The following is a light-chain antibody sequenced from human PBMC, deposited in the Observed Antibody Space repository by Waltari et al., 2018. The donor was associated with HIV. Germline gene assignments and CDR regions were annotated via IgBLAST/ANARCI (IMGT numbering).Light chain of an antibody. J-gene: IGKJ4*01. Sequence: EIVMTQSPVTLSVSPGARATLSCRASQSVSSNLAWYQQKPGQAPRLLIYGASTRATGIPARFGGSGSGTEFTLTISSLQSEDFAVYYCQQYINWPLLTFGGGTKVEIK. CDR2: GAS. CDR3: QQYINWPLLT. V-gene: IGKV3-15*01. CDR1: QSVSSN.